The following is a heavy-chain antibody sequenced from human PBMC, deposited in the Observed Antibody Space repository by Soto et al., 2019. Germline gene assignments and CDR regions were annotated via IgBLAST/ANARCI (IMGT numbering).Heavy chain of an antibody. CDR2: IIPIFGTA. CDR3: ARGSWNEYYFDY. D-gene: IGHD1-1*01. CDR1: GGTFSSYA. V-gene: IGHV1-69*13. J-gene: IGHJ4*02. Sequence: SVKVSCKASGGTFSSYALSWVRQAPGQGHEWMGGIIPIFGTANYAQKFQGRVTITADESTSTAYMELSSLRSEDTAVYYCARGSWNEYYFDYWGQGTLVTVSS.